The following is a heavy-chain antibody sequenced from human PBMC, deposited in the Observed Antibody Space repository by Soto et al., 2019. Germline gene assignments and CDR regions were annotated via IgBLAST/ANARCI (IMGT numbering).Heavy chain of an antibody. V-gene: IGHV1-69*06. CDR2: IIPVFGTA. CDR3: AELIGGPLGYYYGIDV. J-gene: IGHJ6*02. CDR1: GGTFSSSS. D-gene: IGHD1-7*01. Sequence: SVKVSCKAPGGTFSSSSISWVRQAPGQGLEWMGGIIPVFGTANYAQKFQGRVTITADNSTSTAYMGLSSLRSEDTAVYYCAELIGGPLGYYYGIDVWGQGTTLTFSS.